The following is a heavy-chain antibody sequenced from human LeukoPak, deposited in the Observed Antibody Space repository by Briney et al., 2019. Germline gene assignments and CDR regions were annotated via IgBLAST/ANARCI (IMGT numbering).Heavy chain of an antibody. CDR1: GFTFSSYG. CDR2: ICYDGSNK. D-gene: IGHD3-22*01. J-gene: IGHJ4*02. V-gene: IGHV3-33*01. CDR3: ARGFYYDSSGYYVYYFDY. Sequence: GRSLRLSCAASGFTFSSYGMHWVRQAPGKGLEWVAVICYDGSNKYYADSVKGRFTISRDNSKNTLYLKMNSLRAEATAVYYCARGFYYDSSGYYVYYFDYWGQGTLVTVSS.